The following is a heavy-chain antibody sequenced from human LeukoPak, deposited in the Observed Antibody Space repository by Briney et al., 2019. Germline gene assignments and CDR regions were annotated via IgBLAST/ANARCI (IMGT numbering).Heavy chain of an antibody. Sequence: GGSLRLSCSVSGFTFSTYVMHWVRQAPGKGLEYVSAISSNGDNTYYADSVKGRFTISRDNSKNTLCLQMSSLRADDTAAYYCVRGTGYWGQGTLVTVS. CDR2: ISSNGDNT. CDR1: GFTFSTYV. V-gene: IGHV3-64D*06. J-gene: IGHJ4*02. CDR3: VRGTGY.